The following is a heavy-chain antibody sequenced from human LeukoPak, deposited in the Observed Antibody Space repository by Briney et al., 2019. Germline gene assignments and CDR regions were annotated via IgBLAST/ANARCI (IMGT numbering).Heavy chain of an antibody. Sequence: TPSKTLSLTCTVSGGSISSSSYYWGWIRQPPGKGLEWIGSIYYSGSTYYNPSLKSRVTISVDTSKNQFSLKLSSVTAADTAVYYCARQAYYYGSGSYYKSGYMDVWGKGTTVTISS. V-gene: IGHV4-39*01. J-gene: IGHJ6*03. CDR1: GGSISSSSYY. CDR2: IYYSGST. CDR3: ARQAYYYGSGSYYKSGYMDV. D-gene: IGHD3-10*01.